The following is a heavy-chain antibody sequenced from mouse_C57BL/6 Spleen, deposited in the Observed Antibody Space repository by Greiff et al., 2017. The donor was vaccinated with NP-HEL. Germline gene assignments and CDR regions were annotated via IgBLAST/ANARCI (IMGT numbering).Heavy chain of an antibody. CDR2: IDPETGGT. CDR3: TRSNHDGYYGFAY. Sequence: VQLQQSGAELVRPGASVTLSCKASGYTFTDYEMHWVKQTPVHGLEWIGAIDPETGGTAYNQKFKGKAILTADKSSSTAYMELRSLTSEDSAVYYCTRSNHDGYYGFAYWGQGTLVTVSA. J-gene: IGHJ3*01. V-gene: IGHV1-15*01. CDR1: GYTFTDYE. D-gene: IGHD2-3*01.